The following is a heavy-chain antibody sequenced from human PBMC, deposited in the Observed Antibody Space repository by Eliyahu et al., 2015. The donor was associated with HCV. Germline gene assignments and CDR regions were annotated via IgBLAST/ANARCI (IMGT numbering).Heavy chain of an antibody. Sequence: EVQLVESGGSLVKPGGSLXLXXXAXPFNXDTXNMYWVRQAPGKGLEWVSYIVSSPHISYADSVKGRFTVSRDDAKNSLYLQMDRLGVEDTAVYFCATSPSGSGSFLAYWGQGTLVTVSS. J-gene: IGHJ4*02. CDR1: PFNXDTXN. V-gene: IGHV3-21*01. CDR3: ATSPSGSGSFLAY. D-gene: IGHD3-10*01. CDR2: IVSSPHI.